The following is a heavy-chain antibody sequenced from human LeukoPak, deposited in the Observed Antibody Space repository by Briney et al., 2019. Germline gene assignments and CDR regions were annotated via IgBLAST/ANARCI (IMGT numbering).Heavy chain of an antibody. D-gene: IGHD1-26*01. CDR2: LRVYNGNT. Sequence: ASVKLSCNSSGYTFTSYGISWERQPPGQGLEWMGWLRVYNGNTNYAQKLQGRVTMTTDTSTSTPYMELRRLRSDDTAVYYCAGGNGSYYQWWFDPWGQGTLVTVSS. J-gene: IGHJ5*02. CDR1: GYTFTSYG. CDR3: AGGNGSYYQWWFDP. V-gene: IGHV1-18*01.